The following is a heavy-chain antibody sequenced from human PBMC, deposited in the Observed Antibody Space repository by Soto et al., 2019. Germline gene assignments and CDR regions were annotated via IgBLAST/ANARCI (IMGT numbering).Heavy chain of an antibody. CDR1: GGSFSGYY. CDR2: INHSGST. D-gene: IGHD3-16*02. CDR3: ARGGYVWGSYRPSRFDY. Sequence: QVQLQQWGAGLLKPSETLSLTCAVYGGSFSGYYWSWIRQPPGKGLEWIGEINHSGSTNYNPSLKSRVTISVDTSKNQFSLKLSSVTAADTAVYYCARGGYVWGSYRPSRFDYWGQGTLVTVSS. V-gene: IGHV4-34*01. J-gene: IGHJ4*02.